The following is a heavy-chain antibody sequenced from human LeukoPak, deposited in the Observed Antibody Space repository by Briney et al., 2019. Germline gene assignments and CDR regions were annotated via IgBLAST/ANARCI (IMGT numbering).Heavy chain of an antibody. V-gene: IGHV1-46*01. D-gene: IGHD2-2*01. CDR2: INPSGGST. CDR3: AREEDGSSTSMPPGYFDY. Sequence: ASVKVSCKASGYTFTSYYMRWVRQAPGQGLEWMGIINPSGGSTSYAQKFQGRVTMTRDTSTSTVYMELSSLGSEDTAVYYCAREEDGSSTSMPPGYFDYWGQGTLVTVSS. J-gene: IGHJ4*02. CDR1: GYTFTSYY.